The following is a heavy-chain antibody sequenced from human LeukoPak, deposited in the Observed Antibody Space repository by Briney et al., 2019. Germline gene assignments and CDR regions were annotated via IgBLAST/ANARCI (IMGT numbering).Heavy chain of an antibody. CDR1: GFTFSSYG. CDR3: ARGKDSSSSYYYYGMDV. CDR2: IWYDGSNK. Sequence: GRSLRLSCAASGFTFSSYGMHWVRQAPGKGLEWVAVIWYDGSNKYYADSVKGRFTISIDNSKNTLYLQMNSLRAEDTAVYYCARGKDSSSSYYYYGMDVWGQGTTVTVSS. V-gene: IGHV3-33*01. J-gene: IGHJ6*02. D-gene: IGHD6-6*01.